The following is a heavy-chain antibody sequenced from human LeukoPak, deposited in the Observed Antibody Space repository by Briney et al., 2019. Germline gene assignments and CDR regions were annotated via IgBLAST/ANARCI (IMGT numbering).Heavy chain of an antibody. Sequence: GGSLRLSCAASGFTFSNAWMNWVRQAPGKGLEWVGRIKTKPDGGTTDSPAPVKGRLTISRDDSKNTLYLQMNSLKTEDTAVYYCTTGTKSWGIFDYWGQGTLVTVSS. CDR2: IKTKPDGGTT. D-gene: IGHD3-16*01. CDR3: TTGTKSWGIFDY. J-gene: IGHJ4*02. V-gene: IGHV3-15*01. CDR1: GFTFSNAW.